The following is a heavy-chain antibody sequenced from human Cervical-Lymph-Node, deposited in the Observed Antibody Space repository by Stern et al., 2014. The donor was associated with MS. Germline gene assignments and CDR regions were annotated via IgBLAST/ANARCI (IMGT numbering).Heavy chain of an antibody. CDR3: ARKKRVAGPDYYYYAMDV. Sequence: VQLVESGAEVKKPGSSVKVSCKASGGTFSSYAISWVRQAPGQGLEWMGGLIPIFGTANYAQKFQGRVTITADESTSTAYMELSSLRSEDTAVYYCARKKRVAGPDYYYYAMDVWGQGTTVTVSS. V-gene: IGHV1-69*01. D-gene: IGHD6-19*01. CDR1: GGTFSSYA. J-gene: IGHJ6*02. CDR2: LIPIFGTA.